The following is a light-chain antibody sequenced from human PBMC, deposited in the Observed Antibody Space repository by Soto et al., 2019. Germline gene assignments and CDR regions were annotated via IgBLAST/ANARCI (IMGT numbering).Light chain of an antibody. CDR1: QSVRIY. CDR2: DAS. V-gene: IGKV3-11*01. J-gene: IGKJ4*01. Sequence: EIVLTQSPATLSLSPGETATLSCRASQSVRIYLAWYQQKPGQPPRLLIYDASIRATGIPARFSGGGSGTDFTRTIRSLEPEDFAVYYCQHRGNWPPGATFGGGTKVEI. CDR3: QHRGNWPPGAT.